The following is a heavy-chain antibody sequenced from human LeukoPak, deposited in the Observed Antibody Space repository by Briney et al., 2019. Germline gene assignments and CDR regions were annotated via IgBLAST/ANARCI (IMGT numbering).Heavy chain of an antibody. CDR3: ARDWNYYDSSGYGY. CDR2: ISSSGSTI. Sequence: GGSLRLSCAASGFTFSDYYMSWIRQASGKGLEWVSYISSSGSTIYYADSVKGRFTISRDNAKNSLYLQMNSLRAEDTAVYYCARDWNYYDSSGYGYWGQGTLVTVSS. CDR1: GFTFSDYY. J-gene: IGHJ4*02. D-gene: IGHD3-22*01. V-gene: IGHV3-11*01.